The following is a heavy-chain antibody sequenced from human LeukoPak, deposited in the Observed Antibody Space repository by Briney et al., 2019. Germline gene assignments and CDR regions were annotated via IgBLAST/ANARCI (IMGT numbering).Heavy chain of an antibody. D-gene: IGHD1-26*01. Sequence: PGGSLRLSCAASGFTFDDYGMSWVRQAPGKGLEWVSGINWNGGSTGYADSVKGRFTISRDNAKNSLYLQMNSLRAEDTAVYYCARTTSMSYVGDAFDIWGQGTMVTVSS. V-gene: IGHV3-20*04. CDR2: INWNGGST. J-gene: IGHJ3*02. CDR1: GFTFDDYG. CDR3: ARTTSMSYVGDAFDI.